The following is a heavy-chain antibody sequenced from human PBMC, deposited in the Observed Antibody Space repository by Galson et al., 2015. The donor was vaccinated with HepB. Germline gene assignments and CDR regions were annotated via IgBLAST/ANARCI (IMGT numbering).Heavy chain of an antibody. CDR1: GFTFSDYY. CDR2: ISSSSSYT. J-gene: IGHJ3*02. Sequence: SLRLSCAASGFTFSDYYMSWIRQAPGKGLEWVSYISSSSSYTNYADSVKGRFTISRDNAKNSLYLQMNSLRAEDTAVYYCARDWGDTAMAFDIWGQGTMVTVSS. CDR3: ARDWGDTAMAFDI. D-gene: IGHD5-18*01. V-gene: IGHV3-11*06.